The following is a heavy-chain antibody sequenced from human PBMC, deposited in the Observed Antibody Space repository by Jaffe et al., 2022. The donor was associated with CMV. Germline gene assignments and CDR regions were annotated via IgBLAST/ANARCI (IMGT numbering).Heavy chain of an antibody. V-gene: IGHV3-15*01. Sequence: EVQLVESGGGLVKPGGSLRLSCAASGFTFSNAWMSWVRQAPGKGLEWVGRIKSKTDGGTTDYAAPVKGRFTISRDDSKNTLYLQMNSLKTEDTAVYYCTTDQFDYYDSSGYYTGYYFDYWGQGTLVTVSS. D-gene: IGHD3-22*01. CDR3: TTDQFDYYDSSGYYTGYYFDY. CDR2: IKSKTDGGTT. J-gene: IGHJ4*02. CDR1: GFTFSNAW.